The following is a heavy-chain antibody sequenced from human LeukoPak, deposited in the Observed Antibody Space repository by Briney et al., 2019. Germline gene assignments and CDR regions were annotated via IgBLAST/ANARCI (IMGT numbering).Heavy chain of an antibody. V-gene: IGHV3-30-3*01. CDR2: ISHDGSKQ. CDR1: GFTFSTYA. Sequence: GGSLRLSCSASGFTFSTYAMHWVRQAPGKGLEWVAVISHDGSKQNSADSVKGRFTISRDTSKNTLYLQMNSLRAEDTAVYFCTKDRSGNYCIDYWGQGTLVTVSS. D-gene: IGHD1-26*01. J-gene: IGHJ4*02. CDR3: TKDRSGNYCIDY.